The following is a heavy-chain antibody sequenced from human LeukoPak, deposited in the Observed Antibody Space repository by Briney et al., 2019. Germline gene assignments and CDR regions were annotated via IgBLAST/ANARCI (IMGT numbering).Heavy chain of an antibody. D-gene: IGHD3-9*01. CDR2: IYYSGST. CDR3: ARTRSHYDILTGYSSDAFDI. J-gene: IGHJ3*02. V-gene: IGHV4-59*01. Sequence: TSETLSLTCTVSGGSISSYYWSWIRQPPGKGLEWIGYIYYSGSTNYNPSLKSRVTISVDTSKNQFSLKLSSVTAADTAVYYCARTRSHYDILTGYSSDAFDIWGQGTMVTVSS. CDR1: GGSISSYY.